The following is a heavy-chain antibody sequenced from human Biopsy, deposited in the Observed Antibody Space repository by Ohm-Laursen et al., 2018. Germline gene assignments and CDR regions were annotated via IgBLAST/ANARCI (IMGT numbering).Heavy chain of an antibody. D-gene: IGHD6-19*01. CDR3: AKHGSGWTGDDAFHI. J-gene: IGHJ3*02. Sequence: SQTLSLTCTVSGGSISGSSWSWIRQAPGKGLEWIGYISYSRDNNYNPSLKGRITISVDTSKNQFSLKLTSVTAADTAVYYCAKHGSGWTGDDAFHIWGQGTMVTVSS. CDR2: ISYSRDN. V-gene: IGHV4-59*08. CDR1: GGSISGSS.